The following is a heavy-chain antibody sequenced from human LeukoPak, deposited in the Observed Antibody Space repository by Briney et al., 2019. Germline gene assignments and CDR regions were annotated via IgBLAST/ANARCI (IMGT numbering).Heavy chain of an antibody. CDR3: ARGVRGYSRGSRFDY. D-gene: IGHD5-18*01. V-gene: IGHV3-11*04. CDR1: GFTFNDYY. Sequence: PGGSLRLSCAASGFTFNDYYMTWVRQAPGKGLEWLSSITSSGGTIYYADSVKGGFTISRDNAKNSLFLQMNSLRDEDTAVYYCARGVRGYSRGSRFDYWGQGILVTVSS. J-gene: IGHJ4*02. CDR2: ITSSGGTI.